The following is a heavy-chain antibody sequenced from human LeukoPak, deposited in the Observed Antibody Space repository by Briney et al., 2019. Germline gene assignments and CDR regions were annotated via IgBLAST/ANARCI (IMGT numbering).Heavy chain of an antibody. Sequence: GGSLRLSCTASRFTFSTYAMSWVRQAPGKGLEWVSSISGSGDTTYYTGSVKGGFTISRDNSKNALYMQMSSLRAEDTAVYYCAKSQRNDQQVVQRIDYWGQGTLVTVSS. CDR1: RFTFSTYA. CDR3: AKSQRNDQQVVQRIDY. CDR2: ISGSGDTT. V-gene: IGHV3-23*01. J-gene: IGHJ4*02. D-gene: IGHD2-2*01.